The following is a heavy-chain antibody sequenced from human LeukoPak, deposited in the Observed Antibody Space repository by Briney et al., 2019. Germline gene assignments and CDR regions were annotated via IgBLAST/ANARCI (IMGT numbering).Heavy chain of an antibody. CDR2: INRGGSPI. CDR3: TYLRTPYYNDKWLDP. Sequence: GGSLRLSCAASGFTSSSYSMSWVRQAPGKGLEWLSYINRGGSPIYYADSVKGRFTISRDDAKNLVYLQMNSLRAEDTAVYYCTYLRTPYYNDKWLDPWGQGALVAVSS. CDR1: GFTSSSYS. J-gene: IGHJ5*02. D-gene: IGHD3/OR15-3a*01. V-gene: IGHV3-48*04.